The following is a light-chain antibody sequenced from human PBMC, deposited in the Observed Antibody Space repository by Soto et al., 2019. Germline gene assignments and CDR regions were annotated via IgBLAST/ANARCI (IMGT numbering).Light chain of an antibody. J-gene: IGLJ1*01. V-gene: IGLV2-14*01. Sequence: QSVLTQPASVSGSPGQSITIFCTGTSSDIGTYKYVSWYQQYSGKAPKLLIYEVNNRPSGVSNRFSGSKSGNSASLTISGLQAEDEADYYCNSMTTSSTTRFVFGTGTKLTVL. CDR1: SSDIGTYKY. CDR3: NSMTTSSTTRFV. CDR2: EVN.